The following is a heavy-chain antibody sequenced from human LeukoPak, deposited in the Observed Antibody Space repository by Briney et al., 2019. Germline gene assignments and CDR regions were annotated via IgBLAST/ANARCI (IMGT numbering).Heavy chain of an antibody. CDR1: GFTFSSYA. D-gene: IGHD6-19*01. V-gene: IGHV3-23*01. CDR2: ITGSGHTT. Sequence: GGSLRLSCAASGFTFSSYAMSWVRQAPGKGLEWVSGITGSGHTTYYTDSVKGRFTISRDNSKNTLYLQMNSLKAEDTAVYYCARVIRSSGWYVDFWGQGTLVTVSS. J-gene: IGHJ4*02. CDR3: ARVIRSSGWYVDF.